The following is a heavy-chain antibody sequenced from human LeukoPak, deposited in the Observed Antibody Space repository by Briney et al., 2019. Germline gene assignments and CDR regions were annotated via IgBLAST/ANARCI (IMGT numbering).Heavy chain of an antibody. D-gene: IGHD1-14*01. CDR3: TTLSRSSWFDP. Sequence: NPGGSLRLSCAASGFTFSNAWMNWVRQAAGKGLEWVGRIKRKTDGGTTDYAAPVKGRFIISRDDSKNTLYLQMSSLKTEDTGVYYCTTLSRSSWFDPWGQGTLVIVSS. CDR1: GFTFSNAW. V-gene: IGHV3-15*07. J-gene: IGHJ5*02. CDR2: IKRKTDGGTT.